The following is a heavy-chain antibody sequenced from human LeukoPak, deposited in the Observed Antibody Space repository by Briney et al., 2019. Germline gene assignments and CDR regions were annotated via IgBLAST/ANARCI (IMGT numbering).Heavy chain of an antibody. D-gene: IGHD6-19*01. V-gene: IGHV3-66*01. J-gene: IGHJ5*01. CDR1: GFTVRSNY. Sequence: PGGSLRLSCAASGFTVRSNYMNWVRRAPGKGLEWVGVIYCDGSTYYADSVKGRFTISRDFSKNPLYLQLNSLRVEDTAVYYCARLTVSGQRDSWGEGTLVTVS. CDR2: IYCDGST. CDR3: ARLTVSGQRDS.